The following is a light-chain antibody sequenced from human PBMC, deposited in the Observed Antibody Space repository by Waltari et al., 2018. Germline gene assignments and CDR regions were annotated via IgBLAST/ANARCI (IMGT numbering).Light chain of an antibody. CDR2: STS. Sequence: QSVLTQPPSASGTPGQRVTISCSGSSSNLGSNPVSWYQQPPGTAPKPLLHSTSPPPSGVPARISGSKSGTSASLAISGLQSEDEAQYFCASWDDTLNGYVFGIGTKVTVL. CDR1: SSNLGSNP. CDR3: ASWDDTLNGYV. V-gene: IGLV1-44*01. J-gene: IGLJ1*01.